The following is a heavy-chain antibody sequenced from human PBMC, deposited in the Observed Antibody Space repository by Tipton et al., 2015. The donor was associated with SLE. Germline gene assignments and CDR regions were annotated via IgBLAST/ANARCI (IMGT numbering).Heavy chain of an antibody. J-gene: IGHJ6*03. CDR3: ARDIYQLPHTQGPYYYYYMNV. V-gene: IGHV1-18*01. CDR2: INTFNGNT. CDR1: GYTFTSYG. D-gene: IGHD2-2*01. Sequence: QLVQSGAEVKKSGASVKVSCKASGYTFTSYGISWVRQAPGQGLEWMGWINTFNGNTNYAQKFQDRVTVTTDTSTTSAYMELRSLRSDDTAVYYCARDIYQLPHTQGPYYYYYMNVWGKGTTVTVSS.